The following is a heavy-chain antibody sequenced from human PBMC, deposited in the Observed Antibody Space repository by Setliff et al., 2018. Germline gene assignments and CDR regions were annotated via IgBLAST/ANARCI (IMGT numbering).Heavy chain of an antibody. CDR2: IYVTEST. CDR3: AASRAYTGAVEEWFLPKTFDF. V-gene: IGHV4-4*07. J-gene: IGHJ4*02. D-gene: IGHD3-10*01. CDR1: GDSISNYY. Sequence: PWETLSLTCTVSGDSISNYYWNWIRQPAGKGLEWIGRIYVTESTKYNPSLKSRVTLSIDTSKNQFSLKLSSVTAADAALYYCAASRAYTGAVEEWFLPKTFDFWGQGSPVTVSS.